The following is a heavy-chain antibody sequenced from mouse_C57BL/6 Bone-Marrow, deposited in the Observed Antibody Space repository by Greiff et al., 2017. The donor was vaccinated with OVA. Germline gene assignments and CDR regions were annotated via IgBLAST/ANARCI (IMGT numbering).Heavy chain of an antibody. CDR3: SRAYYSNYGDH. CDR2: ISSGSSTI. V-gene: IGHV5-17*01. CDR1: GFTFSDYG. Sequence: EVHLVESGGGLVKPGGSLKLSCAASGFTFSDYGMHWVRQAPEKGLEWVAYISSGSSTIYYADTVKGRFTISRDNAKNTLFLQMTSLRSEDTAMYYCSRAYYSNYGDHWCQGTSVTVSA. J-gene: IGHJ4*01. D-gene: IGHD2-5*01.